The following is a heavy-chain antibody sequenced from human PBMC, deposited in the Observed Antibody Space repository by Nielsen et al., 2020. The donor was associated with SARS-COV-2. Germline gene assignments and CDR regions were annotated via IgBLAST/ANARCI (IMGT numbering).Heavy chain of an antibody. CDR1: GFTFSSYS. J-gene: IGHJ6*02. CDR3: ARAEGSLYYDFWSGYYGYYYGMDV. Sequence: GGSLRLSCAASGFTFSSYSMNWVRQATGKGLEWVSYISSSSSTIYYADSVKGRFTISRDNAKNSLYLQMNSLRAEDTAVYYCARAEGSLYYDFWSGYYGYYYGMDVWGQGTTVTVSS. V-gene: IGHV3-48*01. D-gene: IGHD3-3*01. CDR2: ISSSSSTI.